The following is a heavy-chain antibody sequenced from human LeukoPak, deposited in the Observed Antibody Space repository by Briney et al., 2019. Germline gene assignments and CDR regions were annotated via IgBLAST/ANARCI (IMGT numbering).Heavy chain of an antibody. D-gene: IGHD2-21*01. Sequence: ASVKVSCKASGYIFTKYVMHWVRQAPGQRPEWMGWIKAGNGDTKYSQNFQDRLTITRDTSASTVYMELSSLTSEDTALYYCARDDCGDTCYPGGYWGQGTLDTVSS. CDR1: GYIFTKYV. CDR3: ARDDCGDTCYPGGY. CDR2: IKAGNGDT. V-gene: IGHV1-3*01. J-gene: IGHJ4*02.